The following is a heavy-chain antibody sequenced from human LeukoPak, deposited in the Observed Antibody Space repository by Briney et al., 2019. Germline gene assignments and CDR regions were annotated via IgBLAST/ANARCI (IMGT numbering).Heavy chain of an antibody. Sequence: SETLSLTCTVSGGSISSGDYYWSWIRQPPGKGLEWIGYIYYSGSTYYNPSLESRVTISVDTSKNQFSLKLSSVTAADTAVYYCARVGNSYGMGVWGQGTTVTVSS. CDR2: IYYSGST. CDR1: GGSISSGDYY. CDR3: ARVGNSYGMGV. J-gene: IGHJ6*02. V-gene: IGHV4-30-4*01. D-gene: IGHD2/OR15-2a*01.